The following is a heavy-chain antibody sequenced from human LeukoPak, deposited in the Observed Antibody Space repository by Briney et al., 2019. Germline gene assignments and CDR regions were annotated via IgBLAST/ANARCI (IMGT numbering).Heavy chain of an antibody. CDR3: ARVGGVPAATLYNWFDP. J-gene: IGHJ5*02. CDR2: ISSSSSCI. CDR1: GFTFSSYS. V-gene: IGHV3-21*01. Sequence: GGSLRLSCAASGFTFSSYSMNWVRQAPGKGLEWVSSISSSSSCIYYADSVKGRFTISRDNAKNSLYLQMNSLRAEDTAVYYCARVGGVPAATLYNWFDPWGQGTLVTVSS. D-gene: IGHD2-2*01.